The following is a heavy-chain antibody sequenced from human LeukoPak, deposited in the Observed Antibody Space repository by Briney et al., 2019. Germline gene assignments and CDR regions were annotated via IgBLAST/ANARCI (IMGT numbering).Heavy chain of an antibody. CDR3: ARGNGGRNWFDP. D-gene: IGHD4-23*01. Sequence: SETLSLTCTVSGYSISTGYYWGWIRQSPGKGLEWLATIHHGGSTYDNPSLKSRVTISVDTSKNQFSLKLSSVTAADTAVYYCARGNGGRNWFDPWGQGTLVTVSS. V-gene: IGHV4-38-2*02. J-gene: IGHJ5*02. CDR2: IHHGGST. CDR1: GYSISTGYY.